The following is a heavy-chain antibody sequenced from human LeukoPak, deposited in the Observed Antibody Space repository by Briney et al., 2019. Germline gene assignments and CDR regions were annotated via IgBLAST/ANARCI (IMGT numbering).Heavy chain of an antibody. D-gene: IGHD3-22*01. CDR2: IIPIFGTA. Sequence: SVKVSCKASGGTFSSYAISWVRQAPGQGLEWMGGIIPIFGTANYAQKFQGRVTITADESTSTAYMELSSLRSEDTAVYYCARDRYYYDKRGHAFDIWGQGTMVTVSS. V-gene: IGHV1-69*13. J-gene: IGHJ3*02. CDR1: GGTFSSYA. CDR3: ARDRYYYDKRGHAFDI.